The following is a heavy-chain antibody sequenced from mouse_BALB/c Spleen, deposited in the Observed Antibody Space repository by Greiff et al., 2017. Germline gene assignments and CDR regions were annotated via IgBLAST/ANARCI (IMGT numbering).Heavy chain of an antibody. V-gene: IGHV2-9*02. CDR2: IWAGGST. CDR3: VRDRGGNYAFDY. Sequence: VKLMESGPGLVAPSQSLSITCTVSGFSLTSYGVHWVRQPPGKGLEWLGVIWAGGSTNYNSAFMSRLSISKDNSKSQVFLKMNSLQTDDTAIYYCVRDRGGNYAFDYWGQGTTLTVSS. J-gene: IGHJ2*01. D-gene: IGHD2-1*01. CDR1: GFSLTSYG.